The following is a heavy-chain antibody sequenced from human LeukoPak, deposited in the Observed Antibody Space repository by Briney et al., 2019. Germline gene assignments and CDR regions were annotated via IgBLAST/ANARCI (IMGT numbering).Heavy chain of an antibody. V-gene: IGHV3-21*01. J-gene: IGHJ3*01. CDR3: ARGASGFGSYAFDL. CDR2: ISSSSSYI. CDR1: GFTFSSYA. Sequence: RTGGSLRLSCAASGFTFSSYAMSWVRQAPGKGLEWVSSISSSSSYIYYADSVKGRFTISRDNAKNSLYLQMNSLRAEDTAVFYCARGASGFGSYAFDLWGQGTMATVSS. D-gene: IGHD3-10*01.